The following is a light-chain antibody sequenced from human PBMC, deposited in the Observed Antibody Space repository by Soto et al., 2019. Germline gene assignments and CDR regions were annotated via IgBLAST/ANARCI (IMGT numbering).Light chain of an antibody. CDR3: QQYGSSSTWT. V-gene: IGKV3-20*01. J-gene: IGKJ1*01. CDR2: GAS. CDR1: QSVSSSY. Sequence: VSTQSPATLSFSPGERATLSCRASQSVSSSYLAWYQQKPGQAPRLLIYGASSRATGIPDRFSGSGSGTDFTLTISRLESEDFAVYYCQQYGSSSTWTFGQGTKVDIK.